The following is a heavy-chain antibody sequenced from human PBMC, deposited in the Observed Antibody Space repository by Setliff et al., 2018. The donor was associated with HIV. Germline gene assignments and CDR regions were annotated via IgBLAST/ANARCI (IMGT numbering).Heavy chain of an antibody. J-gene: IGHJ4*02. CDR1: GGFISSYY. V-gene: IGHV4-4*07. Sequence: SETLSLTCTVSGGFISSYYWNWIRQPAGKGLEWIGRIYTSGSTNYNPSLKSRVTISIDTSKNQFSLKLRSATATDTALYYCGRLSDTAMASFDSWGQGTLVTVSS. CDR3: GRLSDTAMASFDS. CDR2: IYTSGST. D-gene: IGHD5-18*01.